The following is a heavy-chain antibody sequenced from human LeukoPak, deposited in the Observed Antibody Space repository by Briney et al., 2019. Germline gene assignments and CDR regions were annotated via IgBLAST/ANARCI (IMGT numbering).Heavy chain of an antibody. Sequence: SETLSLTCTVSGGSISSYYWSWIRQPPGKGLEWIGYIYYSGSTNYNPSLKSRVTISVDTSKNQFSLKLSSVTAADTAVYYCAREMATIYAFDYWSQGTLVTVTS. D-gene: IGHD5-24*01. V-gene: IGHV4-59*01. J-gene: IGHJ4*02. CDR2: IYYSGST. CDR1: GGSISSYY. CDR3: AREMATIYAFDY.